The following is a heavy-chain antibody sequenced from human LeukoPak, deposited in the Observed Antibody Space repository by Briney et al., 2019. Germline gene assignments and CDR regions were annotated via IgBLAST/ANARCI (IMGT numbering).Heavy chain of an antibody. J-gene: IGHJ2*01. V-gene: IGHV5-51*01. D-gene: IGHD4-11*01. CDR1: GYSFTSYW. CDR2: IYPGDSDT. CDR3: ARQYSNRYFDV. Sequence: GESLKISCKGSGYSFTSYWIGWVRQMPGEGLEWMGVIYPGDSDTRYSPSFQGQVSISADKSTTTAYLHWTSLKASDTAIYYCARQYSNRYFDVWGRGTLVTVSS.